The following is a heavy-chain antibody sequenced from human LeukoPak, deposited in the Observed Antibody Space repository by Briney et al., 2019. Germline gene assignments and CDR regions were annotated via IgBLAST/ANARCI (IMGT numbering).Heavy chain of an antibody. J-gene: IGHJ4*02. D-gene: IGHD2-15*01. Sequence: SETLSLTCTVSGGSISSYYWGWIRQPPGKGLEWIGSIYYSGSTYYNPSLKSRVTISVDTSKNQFSLKLSSVTAADTAVYYCARLSRVIDIVVVVAATGWDYWGQGTLVTVSS. V-gene: IGHV4-39*01. CDR2: IYYSGST. CDR3: ARLSRVIDIVVVVAATGWDY. CDR1: GGSISSYY.